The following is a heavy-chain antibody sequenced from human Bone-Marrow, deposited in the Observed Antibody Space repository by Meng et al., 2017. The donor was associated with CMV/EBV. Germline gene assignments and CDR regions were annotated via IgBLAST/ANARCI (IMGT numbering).Heavy chain of an antibody. CDR2: IKQGGGEK. V-gene: IGHV3-7*03. J-gene: IGHJ4*02. CDR3: ARVMSGGHFSRIDS. CDR1: GFTVSSNYW. Sequence: GESLKISCAASGFTVSSNYWMTWVRQPPGKGLEWVANIKQGGGEKSYVDSLKGRFTISRDNARNSVFLQVSGLRAEDTAVYYCARVMSGGHFSRIDSWGQGTLVTVSS. D-gene: IGHD1-26*01.